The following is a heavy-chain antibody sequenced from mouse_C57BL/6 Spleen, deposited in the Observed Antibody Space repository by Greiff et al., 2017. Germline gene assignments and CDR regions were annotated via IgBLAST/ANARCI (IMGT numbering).Heavy chain of an antibody. CDR3: TRFITTVVATIGYYFDY. CDR2: IDPETGGT. V-gene: IGHV1-15*01. D-gene: IGHD1-1*01. CDR1: GYTFTDYE. J-gene: IGHJ2*01. Sequence: QVQLQQSGAELVRPGASVTLSCKASGYTFTDYEMHWVKQTPVHGLEWIGAIDPETGGTAYNQKFKGKAILTADKSSSTAYMELRSLTSEDSAVYYCTRFITTVVATIGYYFDYWGQGTTLTVSS.